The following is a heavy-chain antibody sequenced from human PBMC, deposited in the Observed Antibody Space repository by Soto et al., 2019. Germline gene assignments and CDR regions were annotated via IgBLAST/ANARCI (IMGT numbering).Heavy chain of an antibody. V-gene: IGHV4-39*02. J-gene: IGHJ6*02. Sequence: QLQLQESGPGLVKPSETLSLTCTVSGGSISSTSYYWGWIRQPPGKGLEWIGSIYYSGSTYYNPYLKSPVAISVDKTKNHFSLKLSSVSAPDVSVYYCALINSGQYYYGMDVWGQGTMVTVSS. CDR1: GGSISSTSYY. CDR3: ALINSGQYYYGMDV. CDR2: IYYSGST. D-gene: IGHD7-27*01.